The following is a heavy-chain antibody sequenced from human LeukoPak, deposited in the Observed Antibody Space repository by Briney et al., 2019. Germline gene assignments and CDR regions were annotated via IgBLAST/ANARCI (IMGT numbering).Heavy chain of an antibody. CDR2: IQFDGSNS. CDR3: AKGQGYYCDH. D-gene: IGHD3-22*01. Sequence: PGGSLRLSCAASGFTFSSVGMHWVRQAPGKGLEWVASIQFDGSNSYYADSVKGRFTLSRDNSKNTLYLQMDSLRAEDTAIYYCAKGQGYYCDHWGQGTLVTVSS. CDR1: GFTFSSVG. V-gene: IGHV3-30*02. J-gene: IGHJ4*02.